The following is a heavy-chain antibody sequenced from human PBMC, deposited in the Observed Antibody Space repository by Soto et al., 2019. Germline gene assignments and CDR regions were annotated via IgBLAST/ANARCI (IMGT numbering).Heavy chain of an antibody. J-gene: IGHJ4*02. Sequence: SDTLSLTCTILCFSIISYYWRWIWQPTGKGLEWIGYIYYSGSTNYNPSLKSRVTISVDTSKNQFSLKLSSVTAADTAVYYCARMHDYGDSFDYWGQGTLVTVS. CDR1: CFSIISYY. CDR3: ARMHDYGDSFDY. D-gene: IGHD4-17*01. CDR2: IYYSGST. V-gene: IGHV4-59*08.